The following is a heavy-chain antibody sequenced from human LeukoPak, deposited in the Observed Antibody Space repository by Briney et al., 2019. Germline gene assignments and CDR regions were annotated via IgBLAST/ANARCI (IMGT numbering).Heavy chain of an antibody. D-gene: IGHD1-26*01. V-gene: IGHV1-69*13. CDR3: ARGLVGATNGAFDI. CDR1: GGTFSSYA. Sequence: SVKVSCKASGGTFSSYAISWVRQAPGQGLEWMGGIIPIFGTANYAQKFQGRVTITADESTSTAYMELSSLRSEDTAVYYCARGLVGATNGAFDIWGQGTMVTVSS. CDR2: IIPIFGTA. J-gene: IGHJ3*02.